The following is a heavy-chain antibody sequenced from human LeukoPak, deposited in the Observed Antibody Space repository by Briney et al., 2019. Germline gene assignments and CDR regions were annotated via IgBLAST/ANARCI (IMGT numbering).Heavy chain of an antibody. V-gene: IGHV4-59*01. CDR1: GDSISSYY. CDR3: ARGSQWLVLLFDI. J-gene: IGHJ3*02. Sequence: SETLSLTCTVSGDSISSYYWNWIRQPPGKGLEWIGYIYYSGSTNYNPSLKSRVTISVDTSKNQFSLKLSSVTAADTAVYYCARGSQWLVLLFDIWGQGTMVTVSS. CDR2: IYYSGST. D-gene: IGHD6-19*01.